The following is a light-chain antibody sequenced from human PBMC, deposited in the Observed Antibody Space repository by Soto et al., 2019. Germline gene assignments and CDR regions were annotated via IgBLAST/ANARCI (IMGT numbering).Light chain of an antibody. CDR3: QQYGSSPVT. CDR1: QSINSDY. V-gene: IGKV3-20*01. CDR2: GAA. J-gene: IGKJ4*01. Sequence: EIVLTQFPGTLSLSPGERATLSCRASQSINSDYLAWHQQKPGRAPRLLIYGAASRATGIPDRFSGSGSGTDFTLTISRLEPEDFAVYYCQQYGSSPVTFGGGTKVEI.